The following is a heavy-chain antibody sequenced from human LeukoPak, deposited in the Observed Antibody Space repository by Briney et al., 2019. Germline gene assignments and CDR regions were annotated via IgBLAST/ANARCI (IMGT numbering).Heavy chain of an antibody. Sequence: ASVKVSYKASGYTFTSYGISWVRQAPGQGLEWMGWISAYNGNTNYAQKLQGRLTMTTDTSTSTAYMELRSLRSDDTAAYYCARGTMVRGVLYHYGMDVWGQGTTVTVSS. CDR3: ARGTMVRGVLYHYGMDV. CDR1: GYTFTSYG. V-gene: IGHV1-18*01. D-gene: IGHD3-10*01. CDR2: ISAYNGNT. J-gene: IGHJ6*02.